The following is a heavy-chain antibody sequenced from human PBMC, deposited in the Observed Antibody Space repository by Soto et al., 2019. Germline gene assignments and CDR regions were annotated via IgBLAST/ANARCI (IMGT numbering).Heavy chain of an antibody. J-gene: IGHJ4*02. CDR1: GYSFTTYT. D-gene: IGHD3-16*01. CDR2: INVGKGNT. V-gene: IGHV1-3*01. CDR3: AREGGLYYYAY. Sequence: ASVKVSCKASGYSFTTYTMHWVRQAPGQRLEWMGWINVGKGNTKYSQRFQGRVTISRDTSASTAYMELSSLSSEDTAVYYCAREGGLYYYAYWGQGTLVTVSS.